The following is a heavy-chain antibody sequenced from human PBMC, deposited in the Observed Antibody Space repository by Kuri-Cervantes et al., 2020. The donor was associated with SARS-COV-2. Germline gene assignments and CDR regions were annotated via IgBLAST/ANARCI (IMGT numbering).Heavy chain of an antibody. CDR2: INPNSGST. CDR3: ARGGGVVIVRAAIPPDH. CDR1: GYTLTELS. V-gene: IGHV1-2*02. D-gene: IGHD2-2*02. Sequence: ASVKVSCKVSGYTLTELSMHWVRQAPGQGLEWLGWINPNSGSTNYAQKLQGRVSMTRNTSISTAYLEVSRLRSDDTAVYYCARGGGVVIVRAAIPPDHWGQGTLVTVSS. J-gene: IGHJ4*02.